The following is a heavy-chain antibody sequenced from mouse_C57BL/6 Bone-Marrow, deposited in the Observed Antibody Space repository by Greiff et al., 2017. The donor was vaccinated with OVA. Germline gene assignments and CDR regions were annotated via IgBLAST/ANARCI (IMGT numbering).Heavy chain of an antibody. CDR3: ARDAGGYDGYYPFAY. Sequence: EVKVVESGGGLVQSGRSLRLSCATSGFTFSDFYMEWVRQAPGKGLEWIAASRNKANDYTTEYSASVKGRFIVSRDTSQSILYLQMNALRAEDTAIYYCARDAGGYDGYYPFAYWGQGTLVTVSA. J-gene: IGHJ3*01. CDR2: SRNKANDYTT. CDR1: GFTFSDFY. D-gene: IGHD2-3*01. V-gene: IGHV7-1*01.